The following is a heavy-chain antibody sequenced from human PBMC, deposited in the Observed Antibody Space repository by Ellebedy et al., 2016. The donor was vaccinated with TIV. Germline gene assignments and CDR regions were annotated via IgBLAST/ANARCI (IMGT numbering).Heavy chain of an antibody. CDR1: RYTFNA. J-gene: IGHJ5*02. D-gene: IGHD4-23*01. CDR3: AGWTTYGNEFDL. Sequence: AASVKVSCKASRYTFNAMHWVRQAPGQRLEWMGLINAGNGNTMYSQRFQGRITITRDTAATTTYMELSSLTSEDTAVYYCAGWTTYGNEFDLWGQGTLVTVSS. CDR2: INAGNGNT. V-gene: IGHV1-3*01.